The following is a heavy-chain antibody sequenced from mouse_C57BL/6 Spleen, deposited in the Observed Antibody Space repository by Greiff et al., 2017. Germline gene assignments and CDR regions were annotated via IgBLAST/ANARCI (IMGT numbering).Heavy chain of an antibody. Sequence: QVQLKQSGAELVKPGASVKLSCKASGYTFTSYWMQWVKQRPGQGLEWIGEIDPSDSYTNYNQKFKGKATLTVDTSSSTAYMQLSSLTSEDSAVYYCARQEKLWGQGTSVTVSS. CDR1: GYTFTSYW. CDR3: ARQEKL. V-gene: IGHV1-50*01. CDR2: IDPSDSYT. J-gene: IGHJ4*01.